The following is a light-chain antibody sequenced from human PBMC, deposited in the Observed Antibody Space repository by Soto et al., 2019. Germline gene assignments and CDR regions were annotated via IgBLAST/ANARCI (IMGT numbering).Light chain of an antibody. CDR1: QSVFSN. CDR3: QQYNNWPLT. Sequence: EIVMTQSPATLSVSPGERATLSCSASQSVFSNLVWYQQKPGQPPRLLIYGASTRATGIPARFSVSGSGTEFTLTISSLQSEDFAVYYCQQYNNWPLTFGGGTKVDIK. J-gene: IGKJ4*01. V-gene: IGKV3-15*01. CDR2: GAS.